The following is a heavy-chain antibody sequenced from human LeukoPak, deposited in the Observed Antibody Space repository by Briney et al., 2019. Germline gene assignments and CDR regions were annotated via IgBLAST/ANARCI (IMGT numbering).Heavy chain of an antibody. D-gene: IGHD6-6*01. Sequence: SETLSLTCTVSGASIRSHYWSWIRQPPGKGLEWIGYMYYSGNSNYNPALKSRVTISVDTSKNQFSLKLSSVTAADTAVYYCARVVGPKDYYYYMDVWGKGTTVTVSS. CDR2: MYYSGNS. J-gene: IGHJ6*03. CDR3: ARVVGPKDYYYYMDV. CDR1: GASIRSHY. V-gene: IGHV4-59*11.